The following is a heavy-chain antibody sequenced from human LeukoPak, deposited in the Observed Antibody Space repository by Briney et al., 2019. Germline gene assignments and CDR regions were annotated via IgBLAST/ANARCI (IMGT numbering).Heavy chain of an antibody. CDR2: ISTSGST. CDR1: GGSISSYY. CDR3: ARDGTGYSSSWSYNWFDP. J-gene: IGHJ5*02. V-gene: IGHV4-4*07. D-gene: IGHD6-13*01. Sequence: SETLSLTCTVSGGSISSYYWRWIRQPAGKGLEWIGRISTSGSTNYNPSLKSRVTMSVDTSKNQFSLKLSSVTAADTAVYYCARDGTGYSSSWSYNWFDPWGQGTLVTVSS.